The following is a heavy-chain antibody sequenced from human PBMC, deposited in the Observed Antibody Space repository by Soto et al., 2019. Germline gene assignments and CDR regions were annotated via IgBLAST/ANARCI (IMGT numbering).Heavy chain of an antibody. Sequence: PSETLSLTCTVSGGSISSYYWSWIRQPPGKGLEWIGYVYYSGSNNYNPSLKSRVTISVDTSKNQFSLKLSSVTAADTAVYYCARARRYSSSCATGGPCYYFDYWGQGTLVTVSS. V-gene: IGHV4-59*01. D-gene: IGHD6-13*01. CDR1: GGSISSYY. CDR3: ARARRYSSSCATGGPCYYFDY. J-gene: IGHJ4*02. CDR2: VYYSGSN.